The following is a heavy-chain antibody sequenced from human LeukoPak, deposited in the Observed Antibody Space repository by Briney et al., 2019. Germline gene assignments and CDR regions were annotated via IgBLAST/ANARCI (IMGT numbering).Heavy chain of an antibody. CDR1: GGTISSYY. CDR3: AREFGAAGNGGY. V-gene: IGHV4-59*01. CDR2: TYYSAST. D-gene: IGHD6-13*01. J-gene: IGHJ4*02. Sequence: PSETLSLTCTVSGGTISSYYWSWLRQPPGKGLEWIGYTYYSASTNYNPSLKSRVTISVDTSKNQFSLKLSSVTAADTAVYYCAREFGAAGNGGYWGQGTLVTVSS.